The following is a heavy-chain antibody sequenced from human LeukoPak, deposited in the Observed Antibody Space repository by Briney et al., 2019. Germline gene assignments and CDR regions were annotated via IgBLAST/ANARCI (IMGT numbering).Heavy chain of an antibody. CDR3: ARYQIVVVPAAPEYYYYYYGMDV. Sequence: ASVTVSFTSSAYTFTIYYMHWMRQAPAQGLERMGIINPSGGSTSYAQKFQGRVTMTRFTPTSTIYMELRSLRSEDTAVYYCARYQIVVVPAAPEYYYYYYGMDVWGQGTTVTVSS. CDR2: INPSGGST. J-gene: IGHJ6*02. D-gene: IGHD2-2*01. CDR1: AYTFTIYY. V-gene: IGHV1-46*01.